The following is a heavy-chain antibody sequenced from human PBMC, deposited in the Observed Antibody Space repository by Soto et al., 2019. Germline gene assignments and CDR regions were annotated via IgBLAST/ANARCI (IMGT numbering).Heavy chain of an antibody. Sequence: QVQLVESGGGVVQPGGSLRLSCAASGFTLRTYGMHWVRQAPGKGLEWVAGVGYDGSKKYYADSVKGRFTVSRDNSKNTLYLQMNSLRAEDTAVYYCARPLEQWQLGFGMDVWGQGSPVTVSS. CDR3: ARPLEQWQLGFGMDV. CDR1: GFTLRTYG. J-gene: IGHJ6*01. V-gene: IGHV3-33*01. CDR2: VGYDGSKK. D-gene: IGHD6-19*01.